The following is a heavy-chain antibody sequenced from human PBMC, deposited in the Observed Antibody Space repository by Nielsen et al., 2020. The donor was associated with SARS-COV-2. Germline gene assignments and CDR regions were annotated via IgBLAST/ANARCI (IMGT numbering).Heavy chain of an antibody. CDR1: GFTFTSSA. Sequence: SVKVSCKASGFTFTSSAVQWVRQARGQRLEWIGWIVVGSGNTNYAQKFQGRVTMTRDTSISTAYMELSRLRSDDTAVYYCARDSSSWTYNWFDPWGQGTLVTVSS. CDR2: IVVGSGNT. CDR3: ARDSSSWTYNWFDP. D-gene: IGHD6-13*01. V-gene: IGHV1-58*01. J-gene: IGHJ5*02.